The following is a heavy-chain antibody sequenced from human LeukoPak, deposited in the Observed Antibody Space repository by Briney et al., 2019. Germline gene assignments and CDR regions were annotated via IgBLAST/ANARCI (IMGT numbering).Heavy chain of an antibody. Sequence: SGGSLRLSCAASGLTFRTYAMSWVRQAPGKGLEWVSSISGSGGSTYYADSVKGRFTISRDNSKNTLYLQMNSLRAEDTAVYYCARARPSMWIDYWGQGTLVTVSS. D-gene: IGHD5-12*01. CDR3: ARARPSMWIDY. CDR1: GLTFRTYA. V-gene: IGHV3-23*01. CDR2: ISGSGGST. J-gene: IGHJ4*02.